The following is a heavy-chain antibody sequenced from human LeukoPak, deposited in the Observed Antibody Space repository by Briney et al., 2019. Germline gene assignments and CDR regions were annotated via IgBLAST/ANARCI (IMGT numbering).Heavy chain of an antibody. CDR1: GFTFSSYG. Sequence: GGSLRLSCAASGFTFSSYGMHWVRQAPGKGLEWVAVISYDGSNKYYADSVKGRFTISRDNSKNTLYLQMNSLRAEDTAVYYCARGSSRVLVAASTHDAFDIWGQGTMVTVSS. V-gene: IGHV3-30*03. CDR3: ARGSSRVLVAASTHDAFDI. CDR2: ISYDGSNK. J-gene: IGHJ3*02. D-gene: IGHD5-12*01.